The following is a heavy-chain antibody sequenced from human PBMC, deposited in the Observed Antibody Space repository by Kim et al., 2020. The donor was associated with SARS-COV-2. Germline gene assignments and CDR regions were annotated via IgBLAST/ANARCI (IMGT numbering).Heavy chain of an antibody. CDR3: ARAIFGVVTLSPSYGMDV. Sequence: ASVKVSCKASGYTFTSYDINWVRQATGQGLEWMGWMNPNSGNTGYAQKFQGRVTMTRNTSISTAYMELSSLRSEDTAVYYCARAIFGVVTLSPSYGMDVWGQGTTVTVSS. J-gene: IGHJ6*02. V-gene: IGHV1-8*01. CDR2: MNPNSGNT. D-gene: IGHD3-3*01. CDR1: GYTFTSYD.